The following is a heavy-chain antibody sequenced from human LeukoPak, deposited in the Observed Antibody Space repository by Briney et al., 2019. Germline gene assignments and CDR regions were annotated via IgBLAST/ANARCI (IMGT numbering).Heavy chain of an antibody. CDR1: GYTFTSYY. V-gene: IGHV1-46*01. CDR2: INPSGGST. J-gene: IGHJ3*02. D-gene: IGHD2-15*01. Sequence: ASVKVSCKASGYTFTSYYMHWVRQAPGQGLEWMGIINPSGGSTSYAQKFQGRVTMTRDMSTSTVYMELSSLRSEDTAVYYCARDYTEDDCSGGSCYLAYAFDIWGQGTMVTVSS. CDR3: ARDYTEDDCSGGSCYLAYAFDI.